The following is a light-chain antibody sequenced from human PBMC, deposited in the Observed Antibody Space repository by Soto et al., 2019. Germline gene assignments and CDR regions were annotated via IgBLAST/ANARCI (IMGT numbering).Light chain of an antibody. CDR1: QSVSSSY. CDR2: GAS. CDR3: QRYGSSPGT. V-gene: IGKV3-20*01. Sequence: ILLTQSPGTLSLSPGERATLSCRASQSVSSSYLAWYQQKPGQAPRLLIYGASSRATGIPDRFSGSGSGTDFTLTISRLEPEDFAVYYCQRYGSSPGTFGQGTKVDIK. J-gene: IGKJ1*01.